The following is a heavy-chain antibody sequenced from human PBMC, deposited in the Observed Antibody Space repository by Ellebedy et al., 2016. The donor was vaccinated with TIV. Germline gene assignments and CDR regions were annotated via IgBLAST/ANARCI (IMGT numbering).Heavy chain of an antibody. CDR3: AREDAFDI. CDR2: INTNNGNT. V-gene: IGHV1-18*01. CDR1: GYSFGSYG. Sequence: AASVKVSCKASGYSFGSYGISWVRQAPGQGLEWMGWINTNNGNTNYAEKGQGRVTMTRDSSTNTAYLELRSLRSDDTAVYYCAREDAFDIWGQGTMVTVSS. J-gene: IGHJ3*02.